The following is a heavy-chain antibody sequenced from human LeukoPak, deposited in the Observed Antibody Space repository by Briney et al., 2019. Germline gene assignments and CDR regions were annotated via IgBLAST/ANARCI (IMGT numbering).Heavy chain of an antibody. Sequence: SETLSLTCTVSGGSISSSSYYWGWISQPPGKGLAWIGSIYYSGSTYYNPSLKSRVTISVDTSKNQFSLKLSSVTAADTAVYYCARGSFLEWRRRLNWFDPWGQGTLVTVSS. CDR2: IYYSGST. CDR3: ARGSFLEWRRRLNWFDP. V-gene: IGHV4-39*01. D-gene: IGHD3-3*01. CDR1: GGSISSSSYY. J-gene: IGHJ5*02.